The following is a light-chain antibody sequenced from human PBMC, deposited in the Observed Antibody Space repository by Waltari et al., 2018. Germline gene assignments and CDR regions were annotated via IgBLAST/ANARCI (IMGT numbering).Light chain of an antibody. V-gene: IGLV3-25*03. CDR3: QSADREDTYVV. J-gene: IGLJ2*01. Sequence: SYELTQPPSVSVSPGQTAGITCSGDALPKQYAYWYQQKPGLAPVLVIYKDSERPSGIPGRFSGSSSGTTVTLTIRGVQAEDEADYYCQSADREDTYVVFGGGTKLTVL. CDR2: KDS. CDR1: ALPKQY.